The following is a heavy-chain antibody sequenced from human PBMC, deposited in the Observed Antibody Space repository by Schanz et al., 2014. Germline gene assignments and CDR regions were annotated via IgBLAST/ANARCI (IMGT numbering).Heavy chain of an antibody. CDR1: SGSFSGYY. D-gene: IGHD6-13*01. CDR3: ARGPDSTSADVTRGRRRYYFDY. Sequence: QVQLQQWGAGLLKPSETLSLSCAVYSGSFSGYYWSWIRQPPGKGLEWIGEINHSGSTNYNPSLKSRVPISVDTPKNQCSLKLSSVTAADTAVYYCARGPDSTSADVTRGRRRYYFDYWGQGTLVTVSS. V-gene: IGHV4-34*01. CDR2: INHSGST. J-gene: IGHJ4*02.